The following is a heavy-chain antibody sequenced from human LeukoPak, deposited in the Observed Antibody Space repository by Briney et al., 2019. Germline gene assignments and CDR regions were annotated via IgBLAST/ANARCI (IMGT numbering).Heavy chain of an antibody. D-gene: IGHD6-13*01. Sequence: GGSLRLSCAASGFTFSSYSMNWVRQAPGKGLEWVSVITGSGGNTYYADSVKGRFTISKDNSKNTVYLQMSSLRVDDTAVYYCAKAASSSWPSYYYGMDVWGQGTTVTVSS. CDR1: GFTFSSYS. CDR3: AKAASSSWPSYYYGMDV. CDR2: ITGSGGNT. J-gene: IGHJ6*02. V-gene: IGHV3-23*01.